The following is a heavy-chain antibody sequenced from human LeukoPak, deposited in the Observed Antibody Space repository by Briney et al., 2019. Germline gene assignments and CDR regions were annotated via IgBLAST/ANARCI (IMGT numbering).Heavy chain of an antibody. Sequence: SETLSLTCTVSGGSISSYYWSWIRQPPGKGLGWVGYIYYSGSTNYNPSLKSRVTISVDTSKNQCSRKLSSVTAADTAVYYCARHYGYYYYYGMDVWGQGTTVTVSS. CDR3: ARHYGYYYYYGMDV. J-gene: IGHJ6*02. V-gene: IGHV4-59*01. D-gene: IGHD3-10*01. CDR2: IYYSGST. CDR1: GGSISSYY.